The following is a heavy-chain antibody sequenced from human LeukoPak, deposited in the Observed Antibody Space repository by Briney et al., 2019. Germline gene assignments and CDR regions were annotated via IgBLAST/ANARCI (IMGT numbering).Heavy chain of an antibody. CDR1: GGSISSYY. J-gene: IGHJ6*02. V-gene: IGHV4-59*01. D-gene: IGHD2-15*01. CDR3: ARGVGYCSGGSCYSSRYYYYGMDV. CDR2: IYYSGST. Sequence: SETLSLICTVSGGSISSYYWSWIRQPPGKGLEWIGYIYYSGSTNYNPSLKSRVTISVDTSKNQFSLKLSSVTAADTAVYSCARGVGYCSGGSCYSSRYYYYGMDVWGQGTTVTVSS.